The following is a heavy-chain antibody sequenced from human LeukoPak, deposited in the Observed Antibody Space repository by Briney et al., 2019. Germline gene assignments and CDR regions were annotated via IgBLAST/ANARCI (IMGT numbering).Heavy chain of an antibody. D-gene: IGHD6-19*01. CDR1: GDSITSDY. CDR3: TRGAGSTDAFDI. Sequence: SETLSLTCTVSGDSITSDYWSWIRQPPGKGLEWVGHIYYTGSTYYNPSLKSRVTISLDTSKKHFSLNLSSVTAADTALYYCTRGAGSTDAFDIWGQGTMVTVSS. V-gene: IGHV4-59*01. J-gene: IGHJ3*02. CDR2: IYYTGST.